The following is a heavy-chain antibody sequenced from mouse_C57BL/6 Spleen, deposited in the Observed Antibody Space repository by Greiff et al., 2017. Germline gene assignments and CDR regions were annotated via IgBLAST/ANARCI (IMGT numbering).Heavy chain of an antibody. Sequence: VQLQQPGAELVMPGASVKLSCKASGYTFTSYWMHWVKQRPGQGLEWIGEIDPSDSYTNYNQKFKGKSTLTVDKSSSTAYMQLSSLTSEDSAVXYCARSSAGTYYWYFDVWGTGTTVTVSS. CDR2: IDPSDSYT. CDR1: GYTFTSYW. D-gene: IGHD4-1*01. CDR3: ARSSAGTYYWYFDV. J-gene: IGHJ1*03. V-gene: IGHV1-69*01.